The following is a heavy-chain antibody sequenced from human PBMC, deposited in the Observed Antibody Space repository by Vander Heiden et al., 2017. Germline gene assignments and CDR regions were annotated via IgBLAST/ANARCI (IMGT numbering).Heavy chain of an antibody. CDR3: ARDYCSGGSCYYFDY. V-gene: IGHV3-33*01. Sequence: QVQLVESGGGVVQPGRSLRLSCAASGFTFSSYGMYWVRQAPGKGLEWVAVIWYDGSNKYYADSVKGRFTISRDNSKNTLYLQMNSLRAEDTAVYYCARDYCSGGSCYYFDYWGQGTLVTVSS. J-gene: IGHJ4*02. D-gene: IGHD2-15*01. CDR1: GFTFSSYG. CDR2: IWYDGSNK.